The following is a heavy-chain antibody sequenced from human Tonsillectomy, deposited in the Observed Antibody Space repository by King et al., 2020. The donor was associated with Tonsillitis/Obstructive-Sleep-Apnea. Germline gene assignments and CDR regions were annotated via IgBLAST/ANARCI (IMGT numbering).Heavy chain of an antibody. D-gene: IGHD4-17*01. CDR1: GGSISNYY. V-gene: IGHV4-59*01. J-gene: IGHJ3*02. Sequence: VQLQESGPGLVKPSETLSLTCIVSGGSISNYYWSWIRQPPGQGLEWIGYIYYSGSTNYNHFLKSRVTISVDTSKNQFSLKLSSATAADTAVYYCAKGGDDYGDSYAFDMWGQGTVVTVSS. CDR3: AKGGDDYGDSYAFDM. CDR2: IYYSGST.